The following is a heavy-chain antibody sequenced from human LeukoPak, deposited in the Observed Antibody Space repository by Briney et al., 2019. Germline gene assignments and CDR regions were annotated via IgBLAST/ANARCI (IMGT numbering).Heavy chain of an antibody. V-gene: IGHV3-23*01. D-gene: IGHD2-2*02. CDR2: ISGSGSST. CDR1: GFTFSSYA. Sequence: GGSLRLSCAASGFTFSSYAMSWVRQAPGKGLEWVSAISGSGSSTYYADSVKGRFTISRDNSKNTLYLQLNSLRAEDTGFYYCSPDCAGSTSCYRSYHIWGQGTLVTVSS. CDR3: SPDCAGSTSCYRSYHI. J-gene: IGHJ3*02.